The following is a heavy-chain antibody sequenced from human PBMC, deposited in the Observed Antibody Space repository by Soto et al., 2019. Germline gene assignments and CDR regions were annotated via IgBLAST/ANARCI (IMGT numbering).Heavy chain of an antibody. CDR3: ARKDSSSWSGNWFDP. V-gene: IGHV4-59*01. CDR2: IYGTGST. D-gene: IGHD2-2*01. J-gene: IGHJ5*02. Sequence: SETLSLTCSVSGGSISGYYLSWIRQPPGKGLEWIGYIYGTGSTNYNPSLKSRVTISADTSKNQFSLKLSSVTAADTAAYYCARKDSSSWSGNWFDPWGQGTLVTVSS. CDR1: GGSISGYY.